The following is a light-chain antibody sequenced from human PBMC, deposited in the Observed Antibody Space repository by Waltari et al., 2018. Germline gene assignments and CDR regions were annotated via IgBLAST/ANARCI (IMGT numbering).Light chain of an antibody. CDR1: QSVSSSY. V-gene: IGKV3-20*01. CDR3: QQYGSSMWT. Sequence: EIVLTQSPGTLSLSPGERATLSCRASQSVSSSYLAWYQQQPGQAPRLLIYAASSRARGIPDRFSGSGSGTDFTLTISRLEPEDFAVYYCQQYGSSMWTFGQGTKVENK. CDR2: AAS. J-gene: IGKJ1*01.